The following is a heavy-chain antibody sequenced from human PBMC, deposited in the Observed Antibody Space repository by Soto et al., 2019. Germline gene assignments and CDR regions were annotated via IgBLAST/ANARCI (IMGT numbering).Heavy chain of an antibody. CDR3: ARGGIAAASRYFDY. Sequence: SETLSLTCTVSGGSVSSGSYYWSWIRQPPGKGLEWIGYIYYSGSTNYNPSLKSRVTISVDTFKNQFSLKLSSVTAADTAVYYCARGGIAAASRYFDYWGQGTLVTVS. J-gene: IGHJ4*02. D-gene: IGHD6-13*01. V-gene: IGHV4-61*01. CDR1: GGSVSSGSYY. CDR2: IYYSGST.